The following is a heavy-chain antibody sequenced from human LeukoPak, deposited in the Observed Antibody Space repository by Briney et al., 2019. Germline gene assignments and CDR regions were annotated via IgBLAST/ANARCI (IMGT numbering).Heavy chain of an antibody. D-gene: IGHD2-15*01. Sequence: LETLSLTCTVSGGSISSYYWSWIRQPPGKGLEWIGHIYYSGSTNYIPSLKSRVTLSVDTSKNQFSLKLSSVTAADTAVYYCARHPGVVANPYYYYYGMDVWGQGTTVTVSS. CDR3: ARHPGVVANPYYYYYGMDV. CDR1: GGSISSYY. CDR2: IYYSGST. J-gene: IGHJ6*02. V-gene: IGHV4-59*08.